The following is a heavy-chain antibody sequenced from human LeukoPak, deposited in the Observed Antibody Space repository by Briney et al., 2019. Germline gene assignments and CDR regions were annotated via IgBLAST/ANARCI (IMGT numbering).Heavy chain of an antibody. J-gene: IGHJ4*02. CDR1: GGSISSSSYY. CDR2: IYYSGST. CDR3: ARHNSPYYYDSSGTNQFDY. V-gene: IGHV4-39*01. D-gene: IGHD3-22*01. Sequence: PSETLSLTCTVFGGSISSSSYYWGWIRQPPGKGLEWIGSIYYSGSTYYNPSLKSRVTISVDTSKNQFSLKLSSVTAADTAVYYCARHNSPYYYDSSGTNQFDYWGQGTLVTVSS.